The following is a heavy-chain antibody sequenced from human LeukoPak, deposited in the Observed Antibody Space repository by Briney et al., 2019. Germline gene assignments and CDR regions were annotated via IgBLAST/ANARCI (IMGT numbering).Heavy chain of an antibody. V-gene: IGHV1-18*01. CDR3: ARAGYYYDSSGAFDI. Sequence: ASVKVSCKASGYSFSSYGMSWVRQAPGQGLEWMGWISTYNDNTQYAQRLQGRITMTTDASTSTAYMELRSLRPDDTAVYYCARAGYYYDSSGAFDIWGQGTMVTVSS. CDR2: ISTYNDNT. D-gene: IGHD3-22*01. CDR1: GYSFSSYG. J-gene: IGHJ3*02.